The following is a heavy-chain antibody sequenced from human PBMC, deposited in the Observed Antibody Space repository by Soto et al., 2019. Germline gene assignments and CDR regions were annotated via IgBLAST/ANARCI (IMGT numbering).Heavy chain of an antibody. Sequence: QVQLVQSGAEVKKPGASVKVSCKASGYTFTSYGISWVRQAPGQGLEWMGWISAYNGNTNYAQKLQGRVTMTTDTSTSTAYMELRSLRSDDTAVYYCARDVGEAPYYDFWSGYTPMPQGKNWFDPWGQGTLVTVSS. D-gene: IGHD3-3*01. CDR2: ISAYNGNT. CDR1: GYTFTSYG. J-gene: IGHJ5*02. V-gene: IGHV1-18*01. CDR3: ARDVGEAPYYDFWSGYTPMPQGKNWFDP.